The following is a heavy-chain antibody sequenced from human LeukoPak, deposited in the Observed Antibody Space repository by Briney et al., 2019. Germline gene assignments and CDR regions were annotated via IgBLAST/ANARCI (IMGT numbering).Heavy chain of an antibody. Sequence: SETLSLTCTVSGGSISSSSYYWGWIRQPPGKGLEWIGSIYYSGSTYYNPSLKSRVTISVDTSKNQFSLKLSSVTAADMAVYYCARRLYLSGWSYFDYWGQGTLVTVSS. CDR3: ARRLYLSGWSYFDY. CDR2: IYYSGST. CDR1: GGSISSSSYY. V-gene: IGHV4-39*01. D-gene: IGHD6-19*01. J-gene: IGHJ4*02.